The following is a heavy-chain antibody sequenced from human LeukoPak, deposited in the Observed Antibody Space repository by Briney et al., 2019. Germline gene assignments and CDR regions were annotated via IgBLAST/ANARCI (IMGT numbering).Heavy chain of an antibody. Sequence: PGGSLRLSCAASGFTFSSYAMSWVRQSPGRGREWVSAFSGSGGSTYYAGSVKGRFTISRDNSKNTLYLQMNSLRAEDTAVYYCAKHARPVPALSDYWGQGTLVTVSS. J-gene: IGHJ4*02. CDR3: AKHARPVPALSDY. D-gene: IGHD2-2*01. V-gene: IGHV3-23*01. CDR2: FSGSGGST. CDR1: GFTFSSYA.